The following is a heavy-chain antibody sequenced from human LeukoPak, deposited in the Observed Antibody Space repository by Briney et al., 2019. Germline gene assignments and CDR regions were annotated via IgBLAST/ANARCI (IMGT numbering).Heavy chain of an antibody. CDR3: ARDNIVVVTAILIRHAFDI. CDR1: GYTFTGYY. D-gene: IGHD2-21*02. CDR2: INPNSGGT. V-gene: IGHV1-2*06. J-gene: IGHJ3*02. Sequence: ASVKVSCKASGYTFTGYYMHWVRQAPGQGLEWMGRINPNSGGTNYAQKFQGRVTMTRDTSISTAYMELSRLRSDDTAVYYCARDNIVVVTAILIRHAFDIWGQGTMVTVSS.